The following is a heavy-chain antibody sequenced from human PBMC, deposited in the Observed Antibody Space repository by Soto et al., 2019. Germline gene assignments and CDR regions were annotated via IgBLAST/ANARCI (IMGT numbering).Heavy chain of an antibody. D-gene: IGHD6-13*01. CDR3: ARDRSTHDY. Sequence: QDQLVQSGVEVKKPGASVKVSCKASGYTFTNYGISWVRQAPGQGLEWMGWIRPYNGYTDYAQNLQDRVTMTTDTATTTAYMELRSLRFDDTAVYYCARDRSTHDYWGQVTLINVSA. CDR2: IRPYNGYT. CDR1: GYTFTNYG. V-gene: IGHV1-18*01. J-gene: IGHJ4*02.